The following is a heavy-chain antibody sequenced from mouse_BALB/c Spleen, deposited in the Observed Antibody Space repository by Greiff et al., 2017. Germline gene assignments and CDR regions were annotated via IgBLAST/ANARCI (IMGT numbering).Heavy chain of an antibody. V-gene: IGHV3-2*02. Sequence: EVKLMESGPGLVKPSQSLSLTCTVTGYSITSDYAWNWIRQFPGNKLEWMGYISYSGSTSYNPSLKSRISITRDTSKNQFFLQLNSVTTEDTATYYCARGGYEKFSPFDYWGQGTTLTVSS. J-gene: IGHJ2*01. CDR1: GYSITSDYA. D-gene: IGHD2-2*01. CDR2: ISYSGST. CDR3: ARGGYEKFSPFDY.